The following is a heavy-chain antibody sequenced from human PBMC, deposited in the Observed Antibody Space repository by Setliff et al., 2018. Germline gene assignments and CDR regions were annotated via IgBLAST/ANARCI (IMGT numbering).Heavy chain of an antibody. Sequence: SVKVSCKASGGTFSSKAISWVRQAPGQGLEWMGGTIPMFGTTEYAQKFQGRLTIITDESTNTAFMQLSSLRSDDTAVYYCVREGADSRSSTDYRYYMDVWGKGTTVTVSS. V-gene: IGHV1-69*05. CDR3: VREGADSRSSTDYRYYMDV. J-gene: IGHJ6*03. CDR2: TIPMFGTT. D-gene: IGHD3-22*01. CDR1: GGTFSSKA.